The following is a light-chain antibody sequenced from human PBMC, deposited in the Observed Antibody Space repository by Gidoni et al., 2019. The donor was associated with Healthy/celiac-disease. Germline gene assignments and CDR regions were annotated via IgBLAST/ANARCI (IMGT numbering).Light chain of an antibody. V-gene: IGKV2-28*01. CDR1: QRLLHSNGYNY. Sequence: DIVITQSPLSLHVTPGAPASISCRSSQRLLHSNGYNYLDWYLQKPGQSPQLLIYLGSNRASGVPERFSGSGSGKDFTRKISRVEAEDVGVYYCMQALQTPRTFGQGTKVEIK. J-gene: IGKJ1*01. CDR2: LGS. CDR3: MQALQTPRT.